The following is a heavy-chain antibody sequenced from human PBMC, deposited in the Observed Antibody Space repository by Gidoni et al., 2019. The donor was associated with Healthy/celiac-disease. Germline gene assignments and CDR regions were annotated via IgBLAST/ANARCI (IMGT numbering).Heavy chain of an antibody. CDR3: ASVQTYSSSSKNAFDI. CDR1: GGSFSGYY. CDR2: INHSGST. Sequence: QVQLQQWGAGLLKPSETLSLTCAVYGGSFSGYYWSWIRQPPGKGLEWIGEINHSGSTNYNPSLKSRVTISVDTSKNQFSLKLSSVTAADTAVYYCASVQTYSSSSKNAFDIWGQGTMVTVSS. V-gene: IGHV4-34*01. D-gene: IGHD6-13*01. J-gene: IGHJ3*02.